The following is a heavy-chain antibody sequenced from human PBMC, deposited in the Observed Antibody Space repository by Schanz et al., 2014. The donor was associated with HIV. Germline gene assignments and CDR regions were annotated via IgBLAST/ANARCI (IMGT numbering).Heavy chain of an antibody. CDR2: INHSGST. CDR1: GGSFSGYF. Sequence: VQLKQWGAGLLKPSETLSLTCAVYGGSFSGYFWNWIRQSPGKGLEWIGEINHSGSTNYNPSLKSRVSMSVDTSKNQFSLKLSSVTATDTAVYYCARAGSGPREGWFDPWGQGTLVTVSS. V-gene: IGHV4-34*01. CDR3: ARAGSGPREGWFDP. D-gene: IGHD6-19*01. J-gene: IGHJ5*02.